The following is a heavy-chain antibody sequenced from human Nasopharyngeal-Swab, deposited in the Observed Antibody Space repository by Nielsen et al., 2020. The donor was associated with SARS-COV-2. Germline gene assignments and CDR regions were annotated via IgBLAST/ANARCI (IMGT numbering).Heavy chain of an antibody. CDR2: ISSNGGST. J-gene: IGHJ5*02. CDR1: GFTFSSYA. CDR3: VKDLGTGVRFDP. V-gene: IGHV3-64D*06. D-gene: IGHD3-10*01. Sequence: GASLKISCSASGFTFSSYAMHWVRQAPGKGLEYVSAISSNGGSTYYADSVKGRFTISRDNSKNTLYLQMSSLRAEDTAVYYCVKDLGTGVRFDPWGQGTLVTVSS.